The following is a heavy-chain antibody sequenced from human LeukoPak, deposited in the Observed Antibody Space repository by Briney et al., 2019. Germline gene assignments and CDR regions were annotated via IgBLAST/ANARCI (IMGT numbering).Heavy chain of an antibody. CDR2: ISSSGSTI. D-gene: IGHD3-10*01. CDR3: ARARSRGYYYYYGMDV. Sequence: GGSLRLSCAASGFTFSDYYMSWIRQAPGKGLEWVSYISSSGSTICYADSVKGRFTISRDNAKNSLYLQMNSLRAEDTAVYYCARARSRGYYYYYGMDVWGQGTTVTVSS. V-gene: IGHV3-11*01. CDR1: GFTFSDYY. J-gene: IGHJ6*02.